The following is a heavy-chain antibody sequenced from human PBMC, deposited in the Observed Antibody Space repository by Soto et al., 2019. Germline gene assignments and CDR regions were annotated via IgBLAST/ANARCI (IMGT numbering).Heavy chain of an antibody. CDR3: ARGRLYFCGGDCYPFDY. V-gene: IGHV1-69*01. Sequence: QVQLVQSGAEVKKPGSSVKVSCKASGGTFSSYAISWVRQAPGQGLEWMGGIIPIFGTANYAQKFQGRVTITADESTSTAYMELSSLRAEDTAVYYCARGRLYFCGGDCYPFDYWGQGTLVTVSS. CDR2: IIPIFGTA. D-gene: IGHD2-21*02. J-gene: IGHJ4*02. CDR1: GGTFSSYA.